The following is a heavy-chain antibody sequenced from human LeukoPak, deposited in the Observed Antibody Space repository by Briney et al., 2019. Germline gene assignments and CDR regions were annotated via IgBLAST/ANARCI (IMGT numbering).Heavy chain of an antibody. Sequence: SGPTLVNPTQTLTLTCTFSGFSLSTSGMCVSWIRQPPGKALEWLARIDWDDDKYYSTSLKTRLTISKDTSKNQVVLTMTNMDPVDTATYYCARIELTTVTNYFDYWGQGTLVTVSS. J-gene: IGHJ4*02. CDR2: IDWDDDK. D-gene: IGHD4-17*01. V-gene: IGHV2-70*11. CDR3: ARIELTTVTNYFDY. CDR1: GFSLSTSGMC.